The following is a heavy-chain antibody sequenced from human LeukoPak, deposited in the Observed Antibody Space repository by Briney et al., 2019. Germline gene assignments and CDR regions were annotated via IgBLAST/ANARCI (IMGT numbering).Heavy chain of an antibody. CDR1: GGSITSYY. CDR3: ARAEEGSG. D-gene: IGHD3-10*01. Sequence: SETLSLTCTVSGGSITSYYWSWIRQPPGKGLEWIGSIYYSGSTNYNPSLKSRVTISVDTSKNQFSLKLSSVTAADTAVYYCARAEEGSGWGQGTLVTVSS. J-gene: IGHJ4*02. CDR2: IYYSGST. V-gene: IGHV4-59*01.